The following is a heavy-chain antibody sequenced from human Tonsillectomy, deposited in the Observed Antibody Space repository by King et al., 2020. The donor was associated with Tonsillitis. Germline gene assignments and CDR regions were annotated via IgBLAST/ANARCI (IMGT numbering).Heavy chain of an antibody. V-gene: IGHV3-30*03. CDR2: ISTDGTKK. J-gene: IGHJ1*01. CDR1: GFTFSSHG. CDR3: ARETQSTMIDFHH. Sequence: VQLVESGGGVVQPGRSLRLSCAASGFTFSSHGMHWVRQAPGKGLEWVAVISTDGTKKFYADSVKGRFTISRDNSKNTLYLQMHSLRTEDTALYNCARETQSTMIDFHHWGQGTLVTVSS. D-gene: IGHD3-22*01.